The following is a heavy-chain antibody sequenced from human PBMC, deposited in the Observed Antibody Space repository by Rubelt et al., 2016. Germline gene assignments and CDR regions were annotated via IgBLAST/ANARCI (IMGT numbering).Heavy chain of an antibody. D-gene: IGHD3-10*01. V-gene: IGHV3-74*02. CDR1: EFTFSYYW. CDR3: ARGVRDSYGLDV. CDR2: HNGNGRDT. Sequence: EVQLSESGGGLVQPGGYLRLSCTASEFTFSYYWMQWVRQVPGEERVGVSRHNGNGRDTNFADYVNGRFSTSRDNAKNTLYLQMNSLRAEDTAVYFCARGVRDSYGLDVWGQGTTVTVSS. J-gene: IGHJ6*02.